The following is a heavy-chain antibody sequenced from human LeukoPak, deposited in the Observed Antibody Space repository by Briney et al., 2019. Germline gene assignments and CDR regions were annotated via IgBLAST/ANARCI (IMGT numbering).Heavy chain of an antibody. V-gene: IGHV4-59*01. CDR1: GGSISTYY. CDR3: ASLTFGYNNYFDP. CDR2: IYYRGST. D-gene: IGHD5-24*01. Sequence: SETPSLTCTVSGGSISTYYWSWIRQPPGKGLEWIGYIYYRGSTKYHPSLKSRVTISVDTSKNQFSLRLSSVTAADTAVYYCASLTFGYNNYFDPWGQGTLVTVSS. J-gene: IGHJ5*02.